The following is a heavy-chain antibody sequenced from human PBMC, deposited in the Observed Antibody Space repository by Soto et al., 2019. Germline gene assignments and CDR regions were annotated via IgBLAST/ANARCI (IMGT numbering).Heavy chain of an antibody. CDR1: GYRFTSYW. D-gene: IGHD3-22*01. J-gene: IGHJ6*02. V-gene: IGHV5-51*01. CDR2: IYPGDSDT. CDR3: ARLNRYDSSGYFVTYYYYGMDV. Sequence: GESLKISCKGSGYRFTSYWIGWVRQMPGKGLEWMGIIYPGDSDTRYSLSFQGQVTISADKSISTAYLQWSSLKASDTAMYYCARLNRYDSSGYFVTYYYYGMDVWGQGTTVTVSS.